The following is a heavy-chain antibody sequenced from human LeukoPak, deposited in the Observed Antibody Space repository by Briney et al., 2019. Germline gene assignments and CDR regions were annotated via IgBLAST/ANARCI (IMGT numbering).Heavy chain of an antibody. CDR2: IYTSGST. J-gene: IGHJ4*02. CDR1: GGSISSYY. CDR3: ARENISLLWFGELLGYYFDY. Sequence: PSETLSFTCTVSGGSISSYYWSWIRQPAGKGLEWIGRIYTSGSTNYNPSLKSRVTMSVDTSKNQFSLKLSSVTAADTAVYYCARENISLLWFGELLGYYFDYGGQGTLVTVSS. D-gene: IGHD3-10*01. V-gene: IGHV4-4*07.